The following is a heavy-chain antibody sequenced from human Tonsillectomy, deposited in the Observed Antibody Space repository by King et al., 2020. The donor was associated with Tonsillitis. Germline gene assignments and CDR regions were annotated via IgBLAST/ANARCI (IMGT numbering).Heavy chain of an antibody. CDR3: ARSFYDFWSGYNALYNWFDP. J-gene: IGHJ5*02. CDR2: ISAYNGDT. CDR1: GYTFTSYH. V-gene: IGHV1-18*04. Sequence: QLVQSGAEVKKPGASVKVSCKASGYTFTSYHITWVRQAPEQGLEWMGWISAYNGDTNYAQKLQDRVTMTTDTSTSTAYMELRSLRSDDTAVYYCARSFYDFWSGYNALYNWFDPWGQGTLVTVSS. D-gene: IGHD3-3*01.